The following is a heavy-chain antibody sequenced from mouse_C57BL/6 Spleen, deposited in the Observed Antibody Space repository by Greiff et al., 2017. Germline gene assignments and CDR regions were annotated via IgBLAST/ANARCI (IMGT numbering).Heavy chain of an antibody. Sequence: VQVVESGPELVKPGASVKISCKASGYAFSSSWMNWVKQGPGKGLAGIGRIYPGDGDTNYNGKFKGKATLTAAKSSSTAYMQLSSLTSEDSAVYFGARGIYYGNNGYFDVWGTGTTVTVSS. J-gene: IGHJ1*03. D-gene: IGHD2-1*01. CDR1: GYAFSSSW. CDR2: IYPGDGDT. CDR3: ARGIYYGNNGYFDV. V-gene: IGHV1-82*01.